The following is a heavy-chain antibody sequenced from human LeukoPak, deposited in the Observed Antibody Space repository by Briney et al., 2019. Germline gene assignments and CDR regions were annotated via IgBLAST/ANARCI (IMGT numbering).Heavy chain of an antibody. V-gene: IGHV3-74*01. CDR2: IKGDERST. J-gene: IGHJ4*02. CDR1: GFTFSSYW. D-gene: IGHD3-3*01. Sequence: GGSLRLSCAASGFTFSSYWLHWVRQAPGKGLVWVSRIKGDERSTNYADSVKGRFTISRDNAKNTVYLEMNSLRVADTAVYYCARGSRPVYDFWAGWTVDYWGQGTLLTVSS. CDR3: ARGSRPVYDFWAGWTVDY.